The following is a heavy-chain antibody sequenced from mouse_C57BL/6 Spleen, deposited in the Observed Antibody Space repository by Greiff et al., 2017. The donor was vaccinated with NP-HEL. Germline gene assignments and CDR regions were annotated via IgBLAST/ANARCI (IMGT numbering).Heavy chain of an antibody. CDR1: GFTFSDYG. J-gene: IGHJ4*01. D-gene: IGHD1-1*01. Sequence: EVMLVESGGGLVKPGGSLKLSCAASGFTFSDYGMHWVRQAPEKGLEWVAYISSGSSTINYADTVKGRFTISRDNAKNTLFLQMTSLRSEDTAMYYCAIDITTVNYYAMDYWGQGTSVTVSS. CDR3: AIDITTVNYYAMDY. V-gene: IGHV5-17*01. CDR2: ISSGSSTI.